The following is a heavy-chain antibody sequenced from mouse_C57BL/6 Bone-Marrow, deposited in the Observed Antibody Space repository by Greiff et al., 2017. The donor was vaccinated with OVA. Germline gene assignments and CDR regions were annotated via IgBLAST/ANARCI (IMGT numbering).Heavy chain of an antibody. D-gene: IGHD1-1*01. V-gene: IGHV8-12*01. J-gene: IGHJ1*03. CDR3: ARRDYYGSYWYFDV. Sequence: QVTLKESGPGILQSSQTLSLTCSFSGFSLSTSGMGVSWIRQPSGKGLEWLAHIYWDDDKRYNPSLKSRLTISKDTSRNQVFLKITSVDTADTATYYCARRDYYGSYWYFDVWGTGTTVTVSS. CDR1: GFSLSTSGMG. CDR2: IYWDDDK.